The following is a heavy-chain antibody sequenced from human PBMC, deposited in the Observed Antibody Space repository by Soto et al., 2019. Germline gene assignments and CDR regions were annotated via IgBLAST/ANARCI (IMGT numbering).Heavy chain of an antibody. V-gene: IGHV3-7*01. CDR2: IKRDGSEK. D-gene: IGHD3-16*01. CDR1: GFTFSSYA. CDR3: ARFDMTTFFDY. Sequence: GGSLRLSCAASGFTFSSYAMSWVRQAPGKGLEWVANIKRDGSEKYYVDSVKGRFTISRDNAKNSLYLQMNSLRAEDTAVYYCARFDMTTFFDYWGQGTLVTVSS. J-gene: IGHJ4*02.